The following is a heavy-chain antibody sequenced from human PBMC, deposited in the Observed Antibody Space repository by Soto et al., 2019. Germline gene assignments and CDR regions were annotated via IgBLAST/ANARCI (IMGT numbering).Heavy chain of an antibody. CDR1: GFTFSDYY. CDR2: ISSSGSTI. V-gene: IGHV3-11*01. J-gene: IGHJ4*02. CDR3: AREPTGSYYPFDY. D-gene: IGHD1-26*01. Sequence: GGSLRLSCAASGFTFSDYYMSWIRQAPGKGLEWVSYISSSGSTIYYADSVKGRFTISRDNAKNSLYLQMNSLRAEDMAVYYCAREPTGSYYPFDYWGQGTLVTVSS.